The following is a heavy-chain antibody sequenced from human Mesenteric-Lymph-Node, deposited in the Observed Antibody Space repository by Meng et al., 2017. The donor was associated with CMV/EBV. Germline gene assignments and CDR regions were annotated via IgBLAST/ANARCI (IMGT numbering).Heavy chain of an antibody. CDR2: INHSGST. D-gene: IGHD1-26*01. CDR3: AREYSGNEFDY. CDR1: GGSFSGYY. V-gene: IGHV4-34*01. J-gene: IGHJ4*02. Sequence: SLTCAGYGGSFSGYYWSWIRQPPGKGLEWIGEINHSGSTNYNPSRKSRVTISVDTSKNQFSLKLSSVTAADTAVYYCAREYSGNEFDYWGQGTLVTVSS.